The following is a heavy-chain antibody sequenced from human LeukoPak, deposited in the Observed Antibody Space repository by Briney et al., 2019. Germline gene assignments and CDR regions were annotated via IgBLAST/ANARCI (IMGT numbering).Heavy chain of an antibody. CDR2: ISGSGGST. J-gene: IGHJ4*02. V-gene: IGHV3-23*01. CDR3: AKDNEGGYSYGCFDY. D-gene: IGHD5-18*01. Sequence: PGGSLRLSCAASGFTFSSYAMSWVRQAPGKGLEWVSAISGSGGSTYYADSVEGRFTISRDNSKNTLYLQMNSLRAEDTAVYYCAKDNEGGYSYGCFDYWGQGTLVTVSS. CDR1: GFTFSSYA.